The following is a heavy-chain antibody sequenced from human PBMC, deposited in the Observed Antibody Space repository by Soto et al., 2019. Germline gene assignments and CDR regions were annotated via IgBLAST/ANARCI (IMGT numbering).Heavy chain of an antibody. J-gene: IGHJ4*02. CDR1: GDSVNSGDAY. CDR3: ARGDSILTIYDS. CDR2: FYHTGSS. Sequence: SETLSLTCSVSGDSVNSGDAYWSWIRYPPGKGLEWLGYFYHTGSSGYNPSLQGRVTISLDPSKNKFSLRLTSVTTADTAVYFCARGDSILTIYDSWGQGIQVTV. D-gene: IGHD6-13*01. V-gene: IGHV4-61*08.